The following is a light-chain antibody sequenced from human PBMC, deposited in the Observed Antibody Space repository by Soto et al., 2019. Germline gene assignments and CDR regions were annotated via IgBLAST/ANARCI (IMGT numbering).Light chain of an antibody. J-gene: IGKJ4*01. V-gene: IGKV1-12*01. CDR3: QQANSFPLT. CDR2: AAS. Sequence: DIPMTQSPSSVSASVGDRVTITCRASQDINSWLAWYQQKPGNAPKLLIYAASSLQSGVPSRFSGSGSGTDFALTISSLQPEDFATYYCQQANSFPLTFGGGTKVEIK. CDR1: QDINSW.